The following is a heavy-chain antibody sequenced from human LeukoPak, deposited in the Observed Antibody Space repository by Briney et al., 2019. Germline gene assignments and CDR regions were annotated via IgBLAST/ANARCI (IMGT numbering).Heavy chain of an antibody. CDR3: ARSRITMIDPFAFDI. CDR2: IYYSGST. CDR1: GGSISSYY. V-gene: IGHV4-59*08. D-gene: IGHD3-22*01. Sequence: PSETLSLTCTVSGGSISSYYWSWIRQPPVKGLEWIGYIYYSGSTNYNPSLKSRVTISVDTSKNQFSLKLSSVTAADTAVYYCARSRITMIDPFAFDIWGQGTMVTVSS. J-gene: IGHJ3*02.